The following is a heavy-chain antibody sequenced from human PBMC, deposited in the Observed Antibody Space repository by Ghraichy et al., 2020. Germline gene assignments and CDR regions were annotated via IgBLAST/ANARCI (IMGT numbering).Heavy chain of an antibody. J-gene: IGHJ4*02. Sequence: ASVKVSCKASGYTFTDYFMHWVRQAPGQGLEWMGWINPKGDTKYAPKFQGRVTLTRDTSISTAYMELTRLTSDDTAVYYCALTEMATFTDYWGQGTLVTVSS. D-gene: IGHD5-24*01. CDR2: INPKGDT. CDR3: ALTEMATFTDY. CDR1: GYTFTDYF. V-gene: IGHV1-2*02.